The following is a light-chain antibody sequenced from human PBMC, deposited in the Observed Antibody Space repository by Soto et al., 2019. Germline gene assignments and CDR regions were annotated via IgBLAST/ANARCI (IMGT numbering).Light chain of an antibody. J-gene: IGLJ3*02. CDR1: SGSIASNY. CDR3: QSYDSNNWV. Sequence: NFMLTQPHSLSESPGKTVTISCTGTSGSIASNYVQWYQQRPGSAPTTVIYEDNLRPSGVPDRFSGSIDSSSNSASLTISGLKTEDEADYYCQSYDSNNWVFGGGTKLTVL. CDR2: EDN. V-gene: IGLV6-57*02.